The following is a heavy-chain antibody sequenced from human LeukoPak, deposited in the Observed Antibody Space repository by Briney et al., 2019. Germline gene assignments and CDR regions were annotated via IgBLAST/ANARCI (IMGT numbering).Heavy chain of an antibody. D-gene: IGHD3-10*01. CDR3: VRDRAPWGGALGGAKGMDV. J-gene: IGHJ6*04. Sequence: HPGKSLRLSCAASGFTFSNYAFHWVRQPPGKGLEWAAVISYEGSVTYYADSVKGRFTISRDNSKNTLDLQMNSLRVEDTGVYYCVRDRAPWGGALGGAKGMDVWGEGTTVTVSS. V-gene: IGHV3-30*04. CDR1: GFTFSNYA. CDR2: ISYEGSVT.